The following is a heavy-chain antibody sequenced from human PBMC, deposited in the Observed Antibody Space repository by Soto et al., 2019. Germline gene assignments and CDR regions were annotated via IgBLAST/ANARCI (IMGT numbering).Heavy chain of an antibody. Sequence: GGSLRLSCAASQFTFSTFAMSWVRQAPGKGLEWVSFISEAGDSTHYADSVKGRFTISRDNAKNSLYLQMNSLRDEDTAVYYCARESRFLEWLSLNWFDPWGQGTLVTVSS. J-gene: IGHJ5*02. D-gene: IGHD3-3*01. CDR3: ARESRFLEWLSLNWFDP. CDR1: QFTFSTFA. V-gene: IGHV3-23*01. CDR2: ISEAGDST.